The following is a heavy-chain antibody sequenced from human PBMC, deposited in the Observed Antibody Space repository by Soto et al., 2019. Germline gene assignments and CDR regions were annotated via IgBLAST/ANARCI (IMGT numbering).Heavy chain of an antibody. D-gene: IGHD5-12*01. Sequence: QITLKESGPTLVKPTQTLTLTCTFSGFSLTTSGVGVGWIRQPPGKALEWLALIYWDDDKRYSPSLKSRLTITRDASKSQVVLTMTNMYPVDTATYYCLYRAVPPRGGYYFDYWGEGTLVTV. CDR2: IYWDDDK. CDR1: GFSLTTSGVG. V-gene: IGHV2-5*02. J-gene: IGHJ4*02. CDR3: LYRAVPPRGGYYFDY.